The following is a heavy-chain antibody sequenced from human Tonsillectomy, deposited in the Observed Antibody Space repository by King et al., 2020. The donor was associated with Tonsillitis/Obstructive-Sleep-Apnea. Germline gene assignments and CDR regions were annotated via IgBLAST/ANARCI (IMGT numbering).Heavy chain of an antibody. CDR3: ARGRGYSYGYYFDY. D-gene: IGHD5-18*01. J-gene: IGHJ4*02. CDR2: IYYSGST. Sequence: QLQESGPGLVKPSETLSLTCTVSGGSISSYYWSWIRPPPGKGLGWIGYIYYSGSTNYNPSLKSRVTISVDTSKNQFSLRLTSVTAADTAVYYCARGRGYSYGYYFDYWGQGTLVTVSS. V-gene: IGHV4-59*01. CDR1: GGSISSYY.